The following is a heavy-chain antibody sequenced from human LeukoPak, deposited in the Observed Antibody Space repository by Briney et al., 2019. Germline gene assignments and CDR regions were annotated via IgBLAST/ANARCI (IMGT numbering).Heavy chain of an antibody. Sequence: ASVKVSCKAYGYTFTSYGISWVRQAPGQGLEWMGWISAYNGNTNYAQKLQGRVTMTTDTSTSTAYMELRSLRSDDTAVYYCARDIDYNWNDGGCFDYWGQGTLVTVSS. CDR3: ARDIDYNWNDGGCFDY. V-gene: IGHV1-18*01. CDR1: GYTFTSYG. CDR2: ISAYNGNT. D-gene: IGHD1-1*01. J-gene: IGHJ4*02.